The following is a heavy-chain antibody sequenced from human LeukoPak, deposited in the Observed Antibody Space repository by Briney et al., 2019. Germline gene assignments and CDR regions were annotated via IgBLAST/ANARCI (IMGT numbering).Heavy chain of an antibody. CDR2: ISAYNGNT. J-gene: IGHJ6*03. Sequence: EASVKVSCKASGYTFTSYGISWVRQAPGQGLEWMGWISAYNGNTNYAQKLQGRVTMTTDTSTSIAYMELRSLRSDDTAIYYCARDGTKTRTTNAPDSSGWYGGPRYYYYYYMDVWGKGTSVTISS. D-gene: IGHD6-19*01. CDR3: ARDGTKTRTTNAPDSSGWYGGPRYYYYYYMDV. V-gene: IGHV1-18*01. CDR1: GYTFTSYG.